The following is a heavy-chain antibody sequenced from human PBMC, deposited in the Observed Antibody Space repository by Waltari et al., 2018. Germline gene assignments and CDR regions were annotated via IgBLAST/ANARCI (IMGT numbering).Heavy chain of an antibody. V-gene: IGHV4-39*01. J-gene: IGHJ3*02. CDR3: AGSDYGDYLNAFDI. CDR2: IYYSGST. Sequence: QLQLQESGPGLVKPSETLSLTCTVSGGSISSSSYYWGWIRQPPGKGLEWLGSIYYSGSTYYHPSRKRRVTISVDTSKNQFSLKLSSVTAADTAVYYWAGSDYGDYLNAFDIWGQGTMVTVSS. CDR1: GGSISSSSYY. D-gene: IGHD4-17*01.